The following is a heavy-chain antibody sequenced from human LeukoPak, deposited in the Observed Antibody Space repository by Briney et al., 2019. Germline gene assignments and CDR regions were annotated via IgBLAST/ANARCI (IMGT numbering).Heavy chain of an antibody. V-gene: IGHV3-11*01. J-gene: IGHJ4*02. CDR1: GFTFSDYY. CDR3: ARAPGYYDSSGLNY. Sequence: GGSLRLSCAASGFTFSDYYMSWIRQAPGKGLEGVSYISSSGSTIYYADSVKGRFTISRDNAKNLLYLQMNSLRAEDTAVYYCARAPGYYDSSGLNYWGQGTLVTVSS. CDR2: ISSSGSTI. D-gene: IGHD3-22*01.